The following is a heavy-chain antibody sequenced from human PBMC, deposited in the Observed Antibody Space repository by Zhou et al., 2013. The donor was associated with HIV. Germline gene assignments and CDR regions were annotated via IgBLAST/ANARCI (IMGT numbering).Heavy chain of an antibody. J-gene: IGHJ5*02. V-gene: IGHV1-69*06. Sequence: QVQLVQSGSEVKKPGSSVKVSCKVSGGTFSNFDVNWVRQAPGQGLEWMGRIHPKFDAANYAEKFQGRVTFTCDTITNTAYLDLINLTSDDTAVYYCVRGLSGPGNNWFDPWAREAWSPSPQ. CDR3: VRGLSGPGNNWFDP. CDR1: GGTFSNFD. CDR2: IHPKFDAA. D-gene: IGHD3-10*01.